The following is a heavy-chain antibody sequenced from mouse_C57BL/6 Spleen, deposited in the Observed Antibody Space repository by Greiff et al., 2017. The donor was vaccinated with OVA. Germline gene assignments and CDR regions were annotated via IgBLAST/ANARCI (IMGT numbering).Heavy chain of an antibody. CDR1: GFTFSNYW. CDR3: STGTGFAY. J-gene: IGHJ3*01. Sequence: LQQSGGGLVQPGGSMKLSCVASGFTFSNYWMNWVRQSPEKGLEWVAQIRLKSDNYATHYAESVKGRFTISRDDSKSSVYLQMNNLRAEDTGIYYCSTGTGFAYWGQGTLVTVSA. CDR2: IRLKSDNYAT. D-gene: IGHD4-1*01. V-gene: IGHV6-3*01.